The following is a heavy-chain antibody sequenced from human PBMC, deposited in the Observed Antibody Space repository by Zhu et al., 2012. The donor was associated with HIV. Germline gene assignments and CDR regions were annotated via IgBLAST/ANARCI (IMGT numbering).Heavy chain of an antibody. CDR1: GSSIISTYY. CDR3: ARHSWTATDYFGY. CDR2: IYHSETT. V-gene: IGHV4-38-2*01. J-gene: IGHJ4*02. D-gene: IGHD3-3*02. Sequence: QVQLQESGPGLVKPSETLSLTCAVSGSSIISTYYWGWIRQPPGKGLEWIGSIYHSETTYYNPSLKSRVTISIDTANNQFSLKLSSVTAADTAVYYCARHSWTATDYFGYWGQGTLVTVSS.